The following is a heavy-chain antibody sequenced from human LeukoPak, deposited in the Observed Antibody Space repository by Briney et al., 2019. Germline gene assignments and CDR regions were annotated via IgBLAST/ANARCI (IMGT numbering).Heavy chain of an antibody. D-gene: IGHD1-26*01. CDR1: GFSFDNYA. J-gene: IGHJ6*02. Sequence: GGSLRLSCAASGFSFDNYATSWVRQTPGKGLEWVSAIGGSGSDTSYTDSVKGRFTISRDNAKNSLYLEMNSLRDEDTAVYYCTRDRVGATAGRYYYGMDVWGQGTTVTVSS. CDR2: IGGSGSDT. CDR3: TRDRVGATAGRYYYGMDV. V-gene: IGHV3-23*01.